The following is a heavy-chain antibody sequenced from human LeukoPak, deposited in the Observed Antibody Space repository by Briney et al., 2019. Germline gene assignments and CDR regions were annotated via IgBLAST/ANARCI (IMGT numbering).Heavy chain of an antibody. Sequence: PGGSLRLSCAASGFTFSDYWIHWVRQAPGKGLVWVSRINTDGSITNYADSVKGRFSISRDNAKNTLYLQMSSLRAEGTAVYYCARDRGPRTGFMVREAYDYWGQGALVIVSS. D-gene: IGHD3-10*01. CDR1: GFTFSDYW. CDR2: INTDGSIT. V-gene: IGHV3-74*01. J-gene: IGHJ4*02. CDR3: ARDRGPRTGFMVREAYDY.